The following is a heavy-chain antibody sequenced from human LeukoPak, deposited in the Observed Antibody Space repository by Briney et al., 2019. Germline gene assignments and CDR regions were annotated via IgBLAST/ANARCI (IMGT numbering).Heavy chain of an antibody. CDR1: GFTFSSYS. D-gene: IGHD2-15*01. Sequence: GGSLRLSCAASGFTFSSYSMNWVRQAPGKGLEWVSFISSSYIYYAVSVKCRFTISRDNAKNSLYLQMNSMRAEDTAVYYCARGSVEFDYWGQGTLVSVSS. CDR3: ARGSVEFDY. CDR2: ISSSYI. V-gene: IGHV3-21*01. J-gene: IGHJ4*02.